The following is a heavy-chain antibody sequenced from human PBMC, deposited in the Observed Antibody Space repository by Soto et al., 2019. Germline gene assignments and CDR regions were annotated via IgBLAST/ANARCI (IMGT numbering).Heavy chain of an antibody. CDR3: ARFDVVAVAATYFDY. J-gene: IGHJ4*02. Sequence: GASVKVSCKASGYTFTSYGISWVRQAPGQGLEWMGWISAYNGNTNYAQKLQGRVTMTTDTSTSTAYMELRSLRSDDTAVYYCARFDVVAVAATYFDYWGQGTLVTVSS. V-gene: IGHV1-18*01. CDR2: ISAYNGNT. D-gene: IGHD2-15*01. CDR1: GYTFTSYG.